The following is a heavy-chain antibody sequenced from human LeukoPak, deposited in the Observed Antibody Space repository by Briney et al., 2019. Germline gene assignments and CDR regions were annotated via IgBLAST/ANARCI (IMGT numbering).Heavy chain of an antibody. CDR2: IYYNGST. J-gene: IGHJ3*02. CDR1: GGSISKYY. Sequence: SETLSLTCTVSGGSISKYYWSWIRQPPGEEREWIGYIYYNGSTNYNPSLKSRVTISVDTSKKQFSLKLSSVTAADTAVYYCASHVYYAFDIWGQGTMVTVSS. D-gene: IGHD1-14*01. CDR3: ASHVYYAFDI. V-gene: IGHV4-59*01.